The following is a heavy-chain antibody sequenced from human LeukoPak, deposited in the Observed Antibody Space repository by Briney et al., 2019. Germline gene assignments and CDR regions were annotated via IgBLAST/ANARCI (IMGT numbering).Heavy chain of an antibody. Sequence: SVKVSCKASGGTFSSYAISWVRQAPGQGLEWMGGIIPIFGTANYAQKFQGRVTITADESTSTAYMELSSLRSEDTAVYYCARERRLPTVTTPYYFDYWSQGTLVTVSS. J-gene: IGHJ4*02. D-gene: IGHD4-17*01. CDR1: GGTFSSYA. CDR3: ARERRLPTVTTPYYFDY. CDR2: IIPIFGTA. V-gene: IGHV1-69*01.